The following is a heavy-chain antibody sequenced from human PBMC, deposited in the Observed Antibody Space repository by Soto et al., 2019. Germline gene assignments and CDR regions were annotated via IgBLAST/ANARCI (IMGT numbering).Heavy chain of an antibody. CDR1: GGSFSGYY. D-gene: IGHD3-22*01. CDR2: INHSGST. V-gene: IGHV4-34*01. J-gene: IGHJ4*02. Sequence: QVQLQQWGAGLLKPSETLSLTCAVYGGSFSGYYWSWIRQPPGKGLEWIGEINHSGSTNYNPSLKSRVTISVDTSKNQFSLKLSSVTAADTAVYYCARGRPKYYYDSSGYYPFDYWGQGTLVTVSS. CDR3: ARGRPKYYYDSSGYYPFDY.